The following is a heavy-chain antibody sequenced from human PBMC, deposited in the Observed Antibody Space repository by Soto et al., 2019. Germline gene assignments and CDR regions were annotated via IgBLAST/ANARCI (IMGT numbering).Heavy chain of an antibody. CDR3: ARAIPRDGYPTAPDY. D-gene: IGHD5-12*01. J-gene: IGHJ4*02. Sequence: ASVKVSCKASGGTFSSYAISWVRQAPGQGLEWMGGIIPIFGTANYAQKFQGRVTITADESTSTAYMELSSLRSEDTAVYYCARAIPRDGYPTAPDYWGQGTLVTSPQ. CDR2: IIPIFGTA. V-gene: IGHV1-69*13. CDR1: GGTFSSYA.